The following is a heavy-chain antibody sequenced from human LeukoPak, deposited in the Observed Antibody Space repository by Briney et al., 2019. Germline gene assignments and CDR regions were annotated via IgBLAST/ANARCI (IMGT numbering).Heavy chain of an antibody. CDR2: IYYSGST. CDR3: ARRVERWLPFDY. D-gene: IGHD5-24*01. J-gene: IGHJ4*02. Sequence: SETLSLTCTVSGDSISSSSYYWGWIRQPPGKRLEWIGSIYYSGSTYYNPSLKSRVTISVDTSKNQFSLKLSSVTAADTAVYYCARRVERWLPFDYWGQGTLVTVSS. CDR1: GDSISSSSYY. V-gene: IGHV4-39*01.